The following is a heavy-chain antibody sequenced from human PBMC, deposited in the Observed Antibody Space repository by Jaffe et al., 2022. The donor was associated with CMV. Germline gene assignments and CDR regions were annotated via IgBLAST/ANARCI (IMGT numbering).Heavy chain of an antibody. D-gene: IGHD5-12*01. Sequence: EVQLVESGGGLVQPGGSLRLSCAASGFTFSSYAMSWVRQAPGKGLEWVSAISGSGGSTYYADSVKGRFTISRDNSKNTLYLQMNSLRAEDTAVYYCASHLGRWLQPGRWFDPWGQGTLVTVSS. CDR3: ASHLGRWLQPGRWFDP. CDR2: ISGSGGST. V-gene: IGHV3-23*04. CDR1: GFTFSSYA. J-gene: IGHJ5*02.